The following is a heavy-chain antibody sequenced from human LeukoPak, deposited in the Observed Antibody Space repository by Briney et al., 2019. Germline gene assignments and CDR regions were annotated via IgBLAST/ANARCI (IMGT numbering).Heavy chain of an antibody. D-gene: IGHD1-26*01. CDR1: GFTFSSYW. CDR2: IKQDGSEK. V-gene: IGHV3-7*01. J-gene: IGHJ5*02. CDR3: ARNSGTNP. Sequence: GGSLRLSCGASGFTFSSYWMSWVRQAPGKGLEWVANIKQDGSEKYYVDSVKGRFTISRDNAKNSLYLQMNSLRAEDTAVYYCARNSGTNPWGQGTLVSVP.